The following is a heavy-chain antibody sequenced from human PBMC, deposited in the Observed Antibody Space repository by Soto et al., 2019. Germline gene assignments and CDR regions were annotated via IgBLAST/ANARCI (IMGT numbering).Heavy chain of an antibody. V-gene: IGHV3-48*01. CDR1: GFNFPPYA. CDR2: IHLTHNVI. D-gene: IGHD4-17*01. J-gene: IGHJ4*02. CDR3: VSDPDGDLDFDY. Sequence: EVQLVESGGELVQPGGSLRLSCAASGFNFPPYALNGAAKAQGKGLGWLPLIHLTHNVIFYADSVRGRFTISRDNAKDSLSLQMNSLRVEATAVYYCVSDPDGDLDFDYWGQGTLVTVSS.